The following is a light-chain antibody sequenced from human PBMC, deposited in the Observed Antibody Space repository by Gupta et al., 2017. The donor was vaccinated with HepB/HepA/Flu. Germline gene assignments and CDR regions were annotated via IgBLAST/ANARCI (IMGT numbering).Light chain of an antibody. J-gene: IGKJ3*01. Sequence: IQMSQSPSTLSASVGDRVTITCQANQDINDSLNWYQKRPGKAPKLLISLASNLERGVPGRFSGRGSGTNFTLTITNLQPEDCATYYCQQFDRLSTFGPGTKVDLK. V-gene: IGKV1-33*01. CDR1: QDINDS. CDR3: QQFDRLST. CDR2: LAS.